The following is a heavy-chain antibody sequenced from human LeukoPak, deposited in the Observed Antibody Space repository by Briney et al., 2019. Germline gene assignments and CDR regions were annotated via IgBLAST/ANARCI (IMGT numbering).Heavy chain of an antibody. CDR3: ARGRYSLHFDY. CDR1: GGSFTGYY. V-gene: IGHV4-34*01. D-gene: IGHD2-21*01. J-gene: IGHJ4*02. CDR2: INHRGSA. Sequence: SETLSLTCAVYGGSFTGYYWGWIRQPPGKGLEWIGEINHRGSANYNPSLRSRVATSVDTSKNQFSLNLVSLTAADTAVYYCARGRYSLHFDYWGQGTLVTVSS.